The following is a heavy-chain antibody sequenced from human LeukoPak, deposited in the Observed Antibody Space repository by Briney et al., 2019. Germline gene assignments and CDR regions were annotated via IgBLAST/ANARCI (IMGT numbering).Heavy chain of an antibody. D-gene: IGHD5-18*01. Sequence: EGSLRLSCAASGFSFSSYGMHWVRQSPGKGLEWVAVIWYDGSNKYYADSVKGRFTISRDNSKNTLYLQMNSLRAEDTALYYCAKGPSETAMATAFDYWGQGTLVTVSS. CDR2: IWYDGSNK. CDR1: GFSFSSYG. J-gene: IGHJ4*02. V-gene: IGHV3-33*06. CDR3: AKGPSETAMATAFDY.